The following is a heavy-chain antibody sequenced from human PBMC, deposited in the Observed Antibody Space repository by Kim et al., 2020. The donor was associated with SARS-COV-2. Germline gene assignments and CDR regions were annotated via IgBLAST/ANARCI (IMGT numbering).Heavy chain of an antibody. CDR3: ARDRSRSDYYYGMDV. D-gene: IGHD4-17*01. Sequence: PSLKSQVTISVDTSKNQFSLKLTAVTAADTAVYYCARDRSRSDYYYGMDVWGQGTTVTVSS. J-gene: IGHJ6*02. V-gene: IGHV4-59*01.